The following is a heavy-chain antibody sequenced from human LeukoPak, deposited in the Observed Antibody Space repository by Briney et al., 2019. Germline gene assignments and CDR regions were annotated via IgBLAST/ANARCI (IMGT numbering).Heavy chain of an antibody. CDR2: IKQDGSEK. D-gene: IGHD6-13*01. CDR3: AKDRLAAAGVRRYFQH. CDR1: GFTFSSYW. Sequence: GGSLRLSCAASGFTFSSYWMSWVRQAPGKGLEWVANIKQDGSEKYYVDSVKGRFTISRDNSKNTLYLQMNSLRAEDTAVYYCAKDRLAAAGVRRYFQHWGQGTLVTVSS. J-gene: IGHJ1*01. V-gene: IGHV3-7*03.